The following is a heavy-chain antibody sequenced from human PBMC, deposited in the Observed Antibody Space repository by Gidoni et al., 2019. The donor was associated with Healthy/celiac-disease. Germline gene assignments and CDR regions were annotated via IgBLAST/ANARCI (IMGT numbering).Heavy chain of an antibody. Sequence: EVPLLESGGGLVQPGGSLRLSCAASGFTFSSSAMSWVRQAPGKGLEWVSAISGSGGSTYYADSVKGRFTISRDNSKNTLYLQMNSRRAEDTAVYDCAKAVAGTVWFGRNWFDPWGQGTLVTVSS. D-gene: IGHD6-19*01. V-gene: IGHV3-23*01. J-gene: IGHJ5*02. CDR2: ISGSGGST. CDR1: GFTFSSSA. CDR3: AKAVAGTVWFGRNWFDP.